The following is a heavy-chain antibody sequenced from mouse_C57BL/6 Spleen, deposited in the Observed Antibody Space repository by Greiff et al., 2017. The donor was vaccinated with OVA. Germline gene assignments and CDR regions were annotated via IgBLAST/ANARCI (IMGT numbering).Heavy chain of an antibody. D-gene: IGHD4-1*01. V-gene: IGHV1-15*01. CDR1: GYTFTDYE. CDR2: IDPETGGT. CDR3: TRNWGYFDV. J-gene: IGHJ1*03. Sequence: VKVVESGAELVRPGASVTLSCKASGYTFTDYEMHWVKQTPVHGLEWIGAIDPETGGTAYNQKFKGKAILTADKSSSTAYMELRSLTSEDSAVYYCTRNWGYFDVWGTGTTVTVSS.